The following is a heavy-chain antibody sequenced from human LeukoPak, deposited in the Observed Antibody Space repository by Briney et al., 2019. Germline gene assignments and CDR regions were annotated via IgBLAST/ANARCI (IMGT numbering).Heavy chain of an antibody. CDR3: ARARGAIAVTGTPDY. CDR2: IRYDGSNK. D-gene: IGHD6-19*01. CDR1: GFTFSSYG. V-gene: IGHV3-30*02. J-gene: IGHJ4*02. Sequence: GGSLRLSCAASGFTFSSYGMHWVRQAPGKGLEWVAFIRYDGSNKYYADSVKGRFTISRDNSKNTLYLQMNSLRAEDTAVYYCARARGAIAVTGTPDYWGQGTLVTVSS.